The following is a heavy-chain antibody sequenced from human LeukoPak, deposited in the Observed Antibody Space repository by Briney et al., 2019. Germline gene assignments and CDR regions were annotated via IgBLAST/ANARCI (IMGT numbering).Heavy chain of an antibody. Sequence: GGSLRLSCAASGFPFSAYWMLWARQAPGKGLVWVSRITSDGATSYADSVKGRFTISRDNAKNTLYLQMNSLRAEDTAVYYCASQSNHAYNYWGQGNLVTVSS. CDR2: ITSDGAT. CDR3: ASQSNHAYNY. CDR1: GFPFSAYW. D-gene: IGHD3-16*01. V-gene: IGHV3-74*01. J-gene: IGHJ4*02.